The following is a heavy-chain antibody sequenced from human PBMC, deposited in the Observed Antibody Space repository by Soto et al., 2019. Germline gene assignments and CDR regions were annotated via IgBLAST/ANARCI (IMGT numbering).Heavy chain of an antibody. D-gene: IGHD2-21*01. V-gene: IGHV4-39*01. CDR3: ARLAYSPDSP. J-gene: IGHJ5*02. Sequence: SGALSLPSSVAGGTIQLGGYYGGWIRQPPEQGLEWVATIYFSGTTYYNPSLKSRLTISLDTSRNQFSLDLTSVTAADTAGYYCARLAYSPDSPWGQGNRV. CDR1: GGTIQLGGYY. CDR2: IYFSGTT.